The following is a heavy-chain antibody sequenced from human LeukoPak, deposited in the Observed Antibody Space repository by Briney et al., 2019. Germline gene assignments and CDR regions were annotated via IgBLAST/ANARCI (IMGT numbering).Heavy chain of an antibody. CDR3: ARDREGLHPVDY. J-gene: IGHJ4*02. V-gene: IGHV4-31*03. Sequence: PSETLSLTCTVSGGSISSGGYYWSWIRQPPGKGLEWIGYIYYSGSTYYNPSLKSRVTISVDTSKNQFSLKLSSVTAADTAVYYCARDREGLHPVDYWGQGTLVTVSS. CDR2: IYYSGST. D-gene: IGHD5-24*01. CDR1: GGSISSGGYY.